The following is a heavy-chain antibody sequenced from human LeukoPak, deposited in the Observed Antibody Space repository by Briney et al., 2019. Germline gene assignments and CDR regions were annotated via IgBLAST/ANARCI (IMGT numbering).Heavy chain of an antibody. Sequence: GGSLRLSCAASGFTFSNYMMHWVRQAPGKGLVWVSRIKSDGITITYADSVKDRFTISRDNAKNTLYLQMNSLRAEDTAVYYCLRDLNWSLDQWGQGTLVTVSS. CDR2: IKSDGITI. V-gene: IGHV3-74*01. CDR3: LRDLNWSLDQ. J-gene: IGHJ4*02. CDR1: GFTFSNYM. D-gene: IGHD1-20*01.